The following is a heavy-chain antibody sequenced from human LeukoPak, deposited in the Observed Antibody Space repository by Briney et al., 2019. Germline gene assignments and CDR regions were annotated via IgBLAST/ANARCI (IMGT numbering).Heavy chain of an antibody. CDR1: RYTFTTYV. D-gene: IGHD6-19*01. J-gene: IGHJ5*02. CDR3: ARASGWPNNWFDP. V-gene: IGHV1-8*01. CDR2: MNTNRGNT. Sequence: SVKISSKTSRYTFTTYVIKRVRQATAHGLVCRGWMNTNRGNTGYAQKFPGTVTMSRNTPISTAYIELSSLRSGDTAVYYCARASGWPNNWFDPWGQGNLVTVSS.